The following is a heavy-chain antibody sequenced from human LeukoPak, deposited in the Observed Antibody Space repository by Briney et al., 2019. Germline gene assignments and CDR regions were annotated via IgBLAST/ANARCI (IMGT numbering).Heavy chain of an antibody. Sequence: PSETLSLTCAVYGGSFSGYYWSWIRQPPGKGLEWVSYISSSSSTIYYADSVKGRFTISRDNAKNSLYLQMNSLRDEDTAVYYCARLYCTNGVCYTPAFDYWGQGTLVTVSS. CDR2: ISSSSSTI. CDR1: GGSFSGYY. D-gene: IGHD2-8*01. J-gene: IGHJ4*02. CDR3: ARLYCTNGVCYTPAFDY. V-gene: IGHV3-48*02.